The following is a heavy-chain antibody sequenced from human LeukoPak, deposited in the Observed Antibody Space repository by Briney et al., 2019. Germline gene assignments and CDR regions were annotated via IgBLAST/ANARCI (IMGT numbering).Heavy chain of an antibody. Sequence: PGGSLRLSCAASGFTFSGYEMNWVRQAPGKGLEWVSYISRSANTIYYADSVKGRFSISRDNAKNSLYLQMNSLRAEDTAVYYCARKYCSTTSCLFDNWGQGTLVTVSS. J-gene: IGHJ4*02. CDR2: ISRSANTI. CDR1: GFTFSGYE. V-gene: IGHV3-48*03. D-gene: IGHD2-2*01. CDR3: ARKYCSTTSCLFDN.